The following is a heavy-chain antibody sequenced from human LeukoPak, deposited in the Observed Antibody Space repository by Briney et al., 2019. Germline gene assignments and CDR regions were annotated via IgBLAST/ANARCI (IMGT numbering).Heavy chain of an antibody. Sequence: GGSLRLSCAASGFTFSSYAMHWVRQAPGKGLEWVAVISYDRSNKYYADSVKGRFTISRDNSKNTLYLQMNSLRAEDTAVYYCARGNIVVVPAAINVLRFLGWLLLRYWGQGTLVTVSS. CDR1: GFTFSSYA. D-gene: IGHD3-3*01. V-gene: IGHV3-30-3*01. J-gene: IGHJ4*02. CDR3: ARGNIVVVPAAINVLRFLGWLLLRY. CDR2: ISYDRSNK.